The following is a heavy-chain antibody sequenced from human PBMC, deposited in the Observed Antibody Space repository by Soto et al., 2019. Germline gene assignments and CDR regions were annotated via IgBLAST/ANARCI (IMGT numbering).Heavy chain of an antibody. CDR3: AKDLFYGGNSAVGNAFDI. D-gene: IGHD4-17*01. CDR1: GFTFSSYA. J-gene: IGHJ3*02. V-gene: IGHV3-23*01. Sequence: GGSLRLSCAASGFTFSSYAMSWVRQAPGKGLEWVSAISVSGGSTYYADSVKGRFTTSRDNSKNTLYLQMNSLRAEDTAVYYCAKDLFYGGNSAVGNAFDIWGQGTRVTVSS. CDR2: ISVSGGST.